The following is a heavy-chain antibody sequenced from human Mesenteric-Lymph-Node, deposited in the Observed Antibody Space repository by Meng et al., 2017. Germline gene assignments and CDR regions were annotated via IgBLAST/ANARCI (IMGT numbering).Heavy chain of an antibody. Sequence: GSLRLSCTVSGGSISNYFWTWIRQPAGKGLEWIGRIYTTGSANYSPSLKSRITMSVDTSKNQFSLNLASVTAADTAVYYCVGQRPTYFDYWGQGTLVTVSS. J-gene: IGHJ4*02. CDR3: VGQRPTYFDY. D-gene: IGHD1-1*01. V-gene: IGHV4-4*07. CDR1: GGSISNYF. CDR2: IYTTGSA.